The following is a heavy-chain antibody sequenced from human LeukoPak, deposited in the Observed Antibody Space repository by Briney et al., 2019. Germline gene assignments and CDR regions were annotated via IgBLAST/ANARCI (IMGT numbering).Heavy chain of an antibody. CDR2: INHSGST. CDR1: GGSFSGYY. V-gene: IGHV4-34*01. Sequence: SETLSLTCAVYGGSFSGYYWSWFRQPPGKGLEWIGQINHSGSTNYNPSLKSRVTISVDTSKNQFSLKLSSVTAADTAVYYCASGTPGVSDYWGQGTLVTVSS. J-gene: IGHJ4*02. CDR3: ASGTPGVSDY. D-gene: IGHD7-27*01.